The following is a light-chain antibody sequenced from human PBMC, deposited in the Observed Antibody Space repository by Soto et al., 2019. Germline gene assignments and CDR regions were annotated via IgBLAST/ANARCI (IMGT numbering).Light chain of an antibody. CDR2: GAT. V-gene: IGKV3-15*01. J-gene: IGKJ1*01. Sequence: EIVMTQSPAALSVSPGETATLSCRASQSVSYNVAWYQQKPGQAPRLLIHGATTRATGIPARFSGSGSGTEFTLTISSLQSEDFAVYYCQQYNNWPRTFGQGTKVDIK. CDR1: QSVSYN. CDR3: QQYNNWPRT.